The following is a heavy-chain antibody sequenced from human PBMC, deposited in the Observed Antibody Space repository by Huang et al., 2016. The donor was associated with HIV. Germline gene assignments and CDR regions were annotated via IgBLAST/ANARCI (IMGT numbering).Heavy chain of an antibody. Sequence: QVQLVQSGAEVKKPGSTVKVSCKASGGTFSNYGISWVRQAPGQGLEWMGGIITGFGTTTYAQKFQGRVTVTADESTSTAYMELNSLRSEDTAVYYCARQLYDSTGYLLGARLLDWGQGTLVTVSS. V-gene: IGHV1-69*12. CDR1: GGTFSNYG. D-gene: IGHD3-22*01. CDR3: ARQLYDSTGYLLGARLLD. CDR2: IITGFGTT. J-gene: IGHJ4*02.